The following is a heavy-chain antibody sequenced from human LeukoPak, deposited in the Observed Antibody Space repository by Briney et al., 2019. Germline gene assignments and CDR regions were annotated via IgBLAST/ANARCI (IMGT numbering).Heavy chain of an antibody. CDR2: IYSGGST. V-gene: IGHV3-66*04. Sequence: GGSLRLSCAASGFTFSAYSMSWVRQAPGKGLEWVSVIYSGGSTYYADSVKGRFTISRDNSKNTLYLQMNSLRAEDTAVYYCARRYGDHWGQGTLVTVSP. J-gene: IGHJ4*02. CDR3: ARRYGDH. D-gene: IGHD4-17*01. CDR1: GFTFSAYS.